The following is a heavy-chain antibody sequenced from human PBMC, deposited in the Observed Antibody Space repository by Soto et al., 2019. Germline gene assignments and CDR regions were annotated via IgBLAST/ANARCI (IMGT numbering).Heavy chain of an antibody. D-gene: IGHD3-3*01. CDR2: IYNGGST. J-gene: IGHJ4*02. CDR1: GDSVSSVGFH. Sequence: PSETLSLTCTVSGDSVSSVGFHWAWLRRPPGKGLEWIGYIYNGGSTYYRPSLESRMHMSLDATRNRYSLRLTSVTAADTAVYFCARAPVGLDTISYFDYWGQGXLVTVSS. V-gene: IGHV4-30-4*01. CDR3: ARAPVGLDTISYFDY.